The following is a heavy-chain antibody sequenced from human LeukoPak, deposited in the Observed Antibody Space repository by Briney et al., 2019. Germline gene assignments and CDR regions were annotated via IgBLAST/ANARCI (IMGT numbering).Heavy chain of an antibody. CDR1: VYTLTSYG. CDR3: GRDRHWNQGNFDY. D-gene: IGHD1-1*01. Sequence: ASVNVSFKASVYTLTSYGISWVRQAPGQGLEWMGWISAYNGNTNYAQKLQGRVTMTTDTSTSTAYMELRSLRSDDTAVYYCGRDRHWNQGNFDYWGQGTLVTVSS. J-gene: IGHJ4*02. V-gene: IGHV1-18*01. CDR2: ISAYNGNT.